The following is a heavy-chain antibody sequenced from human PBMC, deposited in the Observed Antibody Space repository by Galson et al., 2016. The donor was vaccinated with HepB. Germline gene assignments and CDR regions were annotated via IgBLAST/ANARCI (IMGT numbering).Heavy chain of an antibody. CDR1: GDSFKNAGHY. CDR3: ARDDRVGLEPDGLDV. D-gene: IGHD1-1*01. Sequence: TLSLTCTIYGDSFKNAGHYWTWVRQHPGKGLEWIGYIYYGGRPFYNPSLKGRVSISGDTSRNQFSLSLSSVTAADTAVYYCARDDRVGLEPDGLDVWGQGTTVIVSS. J-gene: IGHJ6*02. V-gene: IGHV4-31*03. CDR2: IYYGGRP.